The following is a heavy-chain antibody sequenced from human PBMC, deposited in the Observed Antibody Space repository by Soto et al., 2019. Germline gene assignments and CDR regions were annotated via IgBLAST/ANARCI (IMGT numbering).Heavy chain of an antibody. CDR2: INAGNGDT. CDR1: GYTFTNYA. D-gene: IGHD3-10*01. CDR3: VRVPGRYFDY. Sequence: AAVKVSCKASGYTFTNYAMHWVRQAPGQRLEWMGWINAGNGDTKYSQKFQGRVTITRDTSATTAYMELSSLRFEDTAVYYCVRVPGRYFDYWGQGTLVPVSS. V-gene: IGHV1-3*01. J-gene: IGHJ4*02.